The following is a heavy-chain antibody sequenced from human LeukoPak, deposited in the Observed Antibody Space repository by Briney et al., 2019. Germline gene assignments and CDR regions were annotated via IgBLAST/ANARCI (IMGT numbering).Heavy chain of an antibody. Sequence: PGGSLRLSCAGSGLTFSNYEMNWVRQAPGKGLEWVSFISGSGSRIYYADSVKGRFTISRDNAKDSLYLQMNNLRADDTAVYYCAKDQGRGGFGLDCWGQGTLVTVSS. CDR2: ISGSGSRI. CDR3: AKDQGRGGFGLDC. V-gene: IGHV3-48*03. CDR1: GLTFSNYE. J-gene: IGHJ4*02. D-gene: IGHD3-16*01.